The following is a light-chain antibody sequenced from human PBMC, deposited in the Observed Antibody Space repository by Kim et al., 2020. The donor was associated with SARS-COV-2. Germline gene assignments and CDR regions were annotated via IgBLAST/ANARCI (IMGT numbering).Light chain of an antibody. J-gene: IGLJ2*01. CDR1: RSNVGNYTF. CDR3: CSYGGTVTFDVI. CDR2: QVT. Sequence: IPCSCTGTRSNVGNYTFGSWYQQLPGKAPKLLIYQVTKRPSGVSNRFSGSKSGNTASLTISGLQAEDEADYYCCSYGGTVTFDVIFGGGTKVTVL. V-gene: IGLV2-23*02.